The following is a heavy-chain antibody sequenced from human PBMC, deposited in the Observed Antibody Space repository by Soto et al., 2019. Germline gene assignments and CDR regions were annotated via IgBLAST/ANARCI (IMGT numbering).Heavy chain of an antibody. V-gene: IGHV4-39*01. Sequence: QLQLQESGPGLVKPSETLSLICTVSGGSISSSDYYCGWIRKHPGKGLEWIGSIYYTGSTYYSPSLKSRVTISIASSKKHFSLMLTSVTAADTALYYCVRHASGYYVSWGQGPLVTVSS. CDR1: GGSISSSDYY. CDR3: VRHASGYYVS. D-gene: IGHD3-3*01. J-gene: IGHJ5*02. CDR2: IYYTGST.